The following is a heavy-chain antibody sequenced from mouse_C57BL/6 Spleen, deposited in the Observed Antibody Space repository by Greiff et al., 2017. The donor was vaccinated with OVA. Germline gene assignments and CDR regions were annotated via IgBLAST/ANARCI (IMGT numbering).Heavy chain of an antibody. CDR3: ARADATDAMDY. CDR1: GFTFSSYG. CDR2: ISSGGSYN. Sequence: EVQRVESGGDLVKPGGSLKLSCAASGFTFSSYGMSWVRQTPDKRLEWVATISSGGSYNYYPDSVKGRFHISRDNAKNTLYLQMSSRKSEDTAMYYCARADATDAMDYWGQGTSVTVSS. J-gene: IGHJ4*01. V-gene: IGHV5-6*01. D-gene: IGHD1-1*01.